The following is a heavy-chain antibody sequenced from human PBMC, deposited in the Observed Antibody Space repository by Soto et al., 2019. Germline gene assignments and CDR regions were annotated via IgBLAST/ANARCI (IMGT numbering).Heavy chain of an antibody. CDR2: ISAYNGNT. Sequence: GASVKVSCKASGYTFTSYGISWVRQAPGQGLERMGWISAYNGNTNYAQKLQGRVTMTTDTSTSTAYMELRSLRSDDTAVYYCARRTPYIVVVPAATNYYYYMDVWGKGTTVTV. V-gene: IGHV1-18*01. CDR1: GYTFTSYG. CDR3: ARRTPYIVVVPAATNYYYYMDV. J-gene: IGHJ6*03. D-gene: IGHD2-2*01.